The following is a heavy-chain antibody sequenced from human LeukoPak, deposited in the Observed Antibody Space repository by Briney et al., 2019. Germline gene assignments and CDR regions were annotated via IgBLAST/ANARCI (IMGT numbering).Heavy chain of an antibody. J-gene: IGHJ4*02. D-gene: IGHD4-23*01. CDR3: ARGPMNTVVSPDYHFDY. Sequence: ASVKVSCKASGYTFTSYDINWVRQATGQGLEWMGWMNPNSGNTGYAQKFQGRVTMTRDTSTSTVYMELTSLRSEDTAVYYCARGPMNTVVSPDYHFDYWGQGTLVTVSS. CDR1: GYTFTSYD. V-gene: IGHV1-8*02. CDR2: MNPNSGNT.